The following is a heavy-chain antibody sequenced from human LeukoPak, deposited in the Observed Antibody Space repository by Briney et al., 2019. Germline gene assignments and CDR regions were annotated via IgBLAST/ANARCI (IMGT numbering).Heavy chain of an antibody. J-gene: IGHJ4*02. V-gene: IGHV3-30*03. D-gene: IGHD2-15*01. CDR3: ARDFCSGGSCYYFDY. Sequence: GGSLRLSCAASGFTFSSYGMHWVRQAPGKGLEWVAVISYDGSNKYYADSVKGRFTISRDNSKNTLYLQMNSLRAEDTAVYYCARDFCSGGSCYYFDYWGQGTLVTVSS. CDR1: GFTFSSYG. CDR2: ISYDGSNK.